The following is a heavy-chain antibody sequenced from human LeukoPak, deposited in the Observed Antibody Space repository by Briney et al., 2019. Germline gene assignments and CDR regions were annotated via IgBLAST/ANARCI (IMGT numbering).Heavy chain of an antibody. CDR1: GFTFSSYA. CDR2: ISGSGGTT. Sequence: GGSLRLSCAASGFTFSSYAMSWVRQAPGKGLEWVSAISGSGGTTYYADSVKGRFTISRDNSKNTLYLQMNSLRAEDTAVYYCAKKTHSPLIAARPGPYYYGMDVWGQGTTVTVSS. CDR3: AKKTHSPLIAARPGPYYYGMDV. J-gene: IGHJ6*02. V-gene: IGHV3-23*01. D-gene: IGHD6-6*01.